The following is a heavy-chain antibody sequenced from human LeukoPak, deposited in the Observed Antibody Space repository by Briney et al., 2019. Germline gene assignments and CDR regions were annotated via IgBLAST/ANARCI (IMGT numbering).Heavy chain of an antibody. Sequence: SETLSLTCAVYGGCFSGYYWGWIRQAPGKGLEWIGEINHSGSTNYNPSLKSRVTISVDTSKNQFSLKLSSVTAADTAVYYCARGLDTAMVNWFDPWGQGTLVTVSS. CDR2: INHSGST. D-gene: IGHD5-18*01. CDR3: ARGLDTAMVNWFDP. J-gene: IGHJ5*02. V-gene: IGHV4-34*01. CDR1: GGCFSGYY.